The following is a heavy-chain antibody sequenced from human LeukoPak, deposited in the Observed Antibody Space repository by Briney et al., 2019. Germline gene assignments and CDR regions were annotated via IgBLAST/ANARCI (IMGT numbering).Heavy chain of an antibody. V-gene: IGHV1-2*04. J-gene: IGHJ4*02. CDR1: GYTFTGYY. Sequence: ASVKVSCKASGYTFTGYYMHWVRQAPGQGLEWMGWINPNSGGTNYAQRFQGWVTMTRDTSISTAYMELSRLRSDDTAVYYCARDSSSWYGYYFDYWGQGTLVTVSS. CDR2: INPNSGGT. CDR3: ARDSSSWYGYYFDY. D-gene: IGHD6-13*01.